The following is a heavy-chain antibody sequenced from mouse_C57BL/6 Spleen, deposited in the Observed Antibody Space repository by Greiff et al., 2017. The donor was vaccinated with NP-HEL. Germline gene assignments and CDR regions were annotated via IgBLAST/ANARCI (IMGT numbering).Heavy chain of an antibody. CDR2: IDPSDSYT. D-gene: IGHD1-1*01. V-gene: IGHV1-69*01. Sequence: QVHVKQPGAELVMPGASVKLSCKASGYTFTSYWMHWVKQRPGQGLEWIGEIDPSDSYTNYNQKFKGKSTLTVDKSSSTAYMQLSSLTSEDSAVDYGARYYGSSFPYCDVWGTGTTVTVSS. CDR3: ARYYGSSFPYCDV. J-gene: IGHJ1*03. CDR1: GYTFTSYW.